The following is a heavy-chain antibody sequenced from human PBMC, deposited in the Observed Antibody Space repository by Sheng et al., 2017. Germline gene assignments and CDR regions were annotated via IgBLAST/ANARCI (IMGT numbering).Heavy chain of an antibody. CDR1: GFIFSDYY. D-gene: IGHD1-1*01. J-gene: IGHJ6*02. CDR2: ISPSGSTI. CDR3: ATSGIKGMDV. Sequence: QVQLVDSGGGLVNPGGSLRLSCAASGFIFSDYYMSWIRQAPGKGLEWVSYISPSGSTIYYADSVKGRITISRDNAKNSLYLQVNSLRAEDTAVYYCATSGIKGMDVWGQGTTVTVSS. V-gene: IGHV3-11*04.